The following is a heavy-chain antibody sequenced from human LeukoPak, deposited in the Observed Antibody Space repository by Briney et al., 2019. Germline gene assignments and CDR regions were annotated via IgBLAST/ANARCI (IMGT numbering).Heavy chain of an antibody. D-gene: IGHD2-2*01. J-gene: IGHJ6*03. CDR3: ARVAIVVVPAAMGRGYYMDV. CDR2: ISAYNGNT. Sequence: ASVKVSCKASGGTFSSYAISWVRQAPGQGLEWMGWISAYNGNTNYAQKLQGRVTMTTDTSTSTAYMELRSLRSDDTAVYYCARVAIVVVPAAMGRGYYMDVWGKGTTVTVSS. V-gene: IGHV1-18*01. CDR1: GGTFSSYA.